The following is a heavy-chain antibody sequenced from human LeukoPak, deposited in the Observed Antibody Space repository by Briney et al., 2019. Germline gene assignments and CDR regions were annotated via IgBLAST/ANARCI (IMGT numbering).Heavy chain of an antibody. D-gene: IGHD5-18*01. CDR3: ARGGPWIQLWTYFDY. V-gene: IGHV3-64*01. J-gene: IGHJ4*02. CDR2: ISSNGGST. CDR1: GFTFSSYA. Sequence: PGGSLRLSCAASGFTFSSYAMHWVRQAPGKGLEYVSAISSNGGSTYYANSVKGRFTISRDNPKNTLYLQMGSLRAEDMAVYYCARGGPWIQLWTYFDYWGQGTLVTVSS.